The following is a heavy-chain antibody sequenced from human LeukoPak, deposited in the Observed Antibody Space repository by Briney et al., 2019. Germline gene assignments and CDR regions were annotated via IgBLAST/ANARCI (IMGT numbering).Heavy chain of an antibody. Sequence: GGSLRLSCAASGFTFSDYCMSWIRQAPGKGLEWVSYISSGGSTIYYADSVKGRFTTSRDNASNSLYLQMNSLRAEDTAVYYCAGYCSGGSCNAAGYWGQGTLVTVSS. V-gene: IGHV3-11*01. CDR1: GFTFSDYC. D-gene: IGHD2-15*01. CDR2: ISSGGSTI. CDR3: AGYCSGGSCNAAGY. J-gene: IGHJ4*02.